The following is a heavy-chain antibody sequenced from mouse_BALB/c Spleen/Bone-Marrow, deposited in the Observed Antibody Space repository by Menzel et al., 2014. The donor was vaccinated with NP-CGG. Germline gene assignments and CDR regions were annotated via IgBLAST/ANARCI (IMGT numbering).Heavy chain of an antibody. D-gene: IGHD1-1*01. J-gene: IGHJ4*01. CDR1: GFSLSRYN. Sequence: VQLQQSGPGQVAPSQSLSITCTVSGFSLSRYNVHWVRQPPGKGLEWLGVIWGGGNTDYNSGLKSRLNISKDNSKSQVFFKLNSLQTDDTAMYYCARFITTGTMDYWGQGTSVTVSS. CDR3: ARFITTGTMDY. V-gene: IGHV2-6-4*01. CDR2: IWGGGNT.